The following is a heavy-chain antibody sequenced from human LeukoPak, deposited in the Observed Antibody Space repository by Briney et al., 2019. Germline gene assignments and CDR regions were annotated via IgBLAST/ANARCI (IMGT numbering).Heavy chain of an antibody. J-gene: IGHJ5*02. CDR1: KFTFSDYS. V-gene: IGHV3-69-1*01. CDR3: ARRASGAPES. CDR2: ITGSGAM. Sequence: GGSLRLSCAASKFTFSDYSMNWVRLAPGKGLDYVSHITGSGAMYYADSVKDRFTIYRDNAKSSVYLQMNSLTADDTGVYYCARRASGAPESWGQGTLVTVSS. D-gene: IGHD2-15*01.